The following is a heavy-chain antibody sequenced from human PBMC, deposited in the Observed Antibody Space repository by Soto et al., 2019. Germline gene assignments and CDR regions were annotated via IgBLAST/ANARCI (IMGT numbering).Heavy chain of an antibody. V-gene: IGHV3-7*03. CDR1: GFTFSSYW. CDR3: ARVHLYYDSSGFDY. Sequence: VGSLRLSCAASGFTFSSYWMSWVRQAPGKGLEWVANIKQDGSEKYYVDSVKGRFTISRDNAKNSLYLQMNSLRAEDTAVYYCARVHLYYDSSGFDYWGQGTLVTV. J-gene: IGHJ4*02. CDR2: IKQDGSEK. D-gene: IGHD3-22*01.